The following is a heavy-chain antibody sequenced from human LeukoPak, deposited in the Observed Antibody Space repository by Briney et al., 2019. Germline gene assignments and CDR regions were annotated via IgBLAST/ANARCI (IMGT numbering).Heavy chain of an antibody. V-gene: IGHV3-33*01. CDR2: IWYDGSNK. D-gene: IGHD2-2*01. J-gene: IGHJ4*02. Sequence: GRSLRLSCAASGFTFSSYGMHWVRQAPGKGLEWVAVIWYDGSNKYYADSVKGRFTISRDNSKNTLYLQMNSLRVEDTAAYYCARDTSGTYFAFDYWGQGTLVTVSS. CDR1: GFTFSSYG. CDR3: ARDTSGTYFAFDY.